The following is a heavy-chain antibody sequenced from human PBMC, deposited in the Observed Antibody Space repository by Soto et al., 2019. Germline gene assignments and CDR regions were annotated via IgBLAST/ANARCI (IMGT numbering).Heavy chain of an antibody. Sequence: GESLKISCKGSGYSFSTFWIGWVRQMPGKGLEWMGIIYPSDSDTRYSPSFQGQVTISADKSSRTAYLQWSSLKASDSAMYYCARLPQDYFYHGMDVWGQGTKVTVSS. V-gene: IGHV5-51*01. CDR2: IYPSDSDT. CDR3: ARLPQDYFYHGMDV. J-gene: IGHJ6*02. CDR1: GYSFSTFW.